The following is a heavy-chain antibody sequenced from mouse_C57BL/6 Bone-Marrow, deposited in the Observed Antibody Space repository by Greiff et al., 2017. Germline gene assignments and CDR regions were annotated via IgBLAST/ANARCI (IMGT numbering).Heavy chain of an antibody. CDR3: VLSWFAY. CDR2: IYPGSGST. V-gene: IGHV1S22*01. CDR1: GYTFTSYW. Sequence: LQQPGSELVRPGASVKLSCKASGYTFTSYWMHWVKQRPGQGLEWIGNIYPGSGSTNYDEKFKSKATLTVDTSSSTAYMQLSSLTSEDSAVYYCVLSWFAYWGQGTLVTVSA. D-gene: IGHD1-1*01. J-gene: IGHJ3*01.